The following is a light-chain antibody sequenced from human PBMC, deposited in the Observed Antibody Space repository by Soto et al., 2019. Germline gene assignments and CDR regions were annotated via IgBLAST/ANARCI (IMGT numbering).Light chain of an antibody. Sequence: QSALTQPASVSGSPGQSITISCTGNSSDVGGYNYVSWYQQHPGKAPKLMIYEVSNRPSGVSNRFSGSKSGNTASLTISGIQAEDEADYYCSSYTSSSTVVFGGGTKLTVL. CDR3: SSYTSSSTVV. CDR1: SSDVGGYNY. V-gene: IGLV2-14*01. J-gene: IGLJ2*01. CDR2: EVS.